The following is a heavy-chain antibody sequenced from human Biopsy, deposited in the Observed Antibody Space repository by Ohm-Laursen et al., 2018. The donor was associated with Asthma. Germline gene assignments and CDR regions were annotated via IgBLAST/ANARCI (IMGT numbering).Heavy chain of an antibody. J-gene: IGHJ4*02. Sequence: SLRLSCAASGLTFRNYGMHWVRQAPAKGLEWVALISFDGSTKYFADSVKGRLTISRDNSKNTLYLQMNSLRAEDTAVYYCARAISSSWWAVEYWGQGTLVTVSS. CDR1: GLTFRNYG. V-gene: IGHV3-30*03. D-gene: IGHD6-6*01. CDR3: ARAISSSWWAVEY. CDR2: ISFDGSTK.